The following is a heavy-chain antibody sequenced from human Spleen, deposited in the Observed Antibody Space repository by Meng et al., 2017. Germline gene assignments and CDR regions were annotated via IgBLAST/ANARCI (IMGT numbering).Heavy chain of an antibody. V-gene: IGHV1-69*06. CDR3: ARDFSSNAFDI. CDR2: IIPIFGTA. CDR1: GGTFSSYA. D-gene: IGHD3-3*01. J-gene: IGHJ3*02. Sequence: SVKVSCKASGGTFSSYAISWVRQAPGQGLEWMGGIIPIFGTANYAQKFQGRVTITADKSTSTAYMELSSLRSEDTAVYFCARDFSSNAFDIWGQGTMVTVSS.